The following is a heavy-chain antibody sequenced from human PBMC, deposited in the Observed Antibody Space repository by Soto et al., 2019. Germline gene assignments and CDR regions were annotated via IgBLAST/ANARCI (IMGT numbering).Heavy chain of an antibody. D-gene: IGHD2-8*01. CDR3: APVNPDCTNGICRNDAFDV. Sequence: ASVKVSCKVSGYTLTELSMHWVRQAPGKGLEWMGGFDPEDGETIYAQKFQGRVTMTEDTSTDTAYMELSSLRSEDTAVYYCAPVNPDCTNGICRNDAFDVWGKGTTVTVSS. V-gene: IGHV1-24*01. J-gene: IGHJ6*04. CDR2: FDPEDGET. CDR1: GYTLTELS.